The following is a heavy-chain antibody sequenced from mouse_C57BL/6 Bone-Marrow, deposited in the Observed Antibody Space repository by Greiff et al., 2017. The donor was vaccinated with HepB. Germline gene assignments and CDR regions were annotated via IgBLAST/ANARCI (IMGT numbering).Heavy chain of an antibody. CDR3: AREGSWYFDV. Sequence: VQLQQPGAELVKPGASVKLSCKASGYTFTSYWMQWVKQRPGQGLEWIGEIDPSDSYTNYNQKVKGKATLTVDTASSTAYMQLSSLTSEDSAVYYCAREGSWYFDVWGTGTTVTVSS. J-gene: IGHJ1*03. CDR1: GYTFTSYW. V-gene: IGHV1-50*01. CDR2: IDPSDSYT.